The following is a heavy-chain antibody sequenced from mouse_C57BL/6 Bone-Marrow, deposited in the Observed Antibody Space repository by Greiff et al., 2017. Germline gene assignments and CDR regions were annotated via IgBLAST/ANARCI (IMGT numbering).Heavy chain of an antibody. V-gene: IGHV1-26*01. Sequence: EVQLQQSGPELVKPGASVKISCKASGYTFTDYYMNWVKQSHGKSLEWIGDINPNNGGTSYNQKFKGKATLTVDKSSSTAYMELRSLTAEDSAVXYCARRITTVLADYWGQGTTLTVSS. D-gene: IGHD1-1*01. CDR2: INPNNGGT. CDR3: ARRITTVLADY. CDR1: GYTFTDYY. J-gene: IGHJ2*01.